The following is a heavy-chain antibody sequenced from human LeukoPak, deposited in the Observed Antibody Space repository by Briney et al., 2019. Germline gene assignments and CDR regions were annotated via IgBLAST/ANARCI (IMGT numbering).Heavy chain of an antibody. CDR2: ISWNSGSI. D-gene: IGHD3-9*01. CDR1: GFTFDDYA. J-gene: IGHJ6*03. Sequence: GGSLRLSCAASGFTFDDYAMHWVRQAPGKGLEWVSGISWNSGSIGYADSVKGRFTISRDNAKNSLYLQMDSLRAEDTALYYCARDGGDYDILTGYQYYYYYMDVWGKGTTVTVSS. CDR3: ARDGGDYDILTGYQYYYYYMDV. V-gene: IGHV3-9*01.